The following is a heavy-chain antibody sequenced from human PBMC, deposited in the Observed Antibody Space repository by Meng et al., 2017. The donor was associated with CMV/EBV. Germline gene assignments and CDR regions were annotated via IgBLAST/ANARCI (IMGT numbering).Heavy chain of an antibody. CDR3: ARGRRGYSGYDFYDY. D-gene: IGHD5-12*01. CDR1: GFTFDDYA. Sequence: SLKISCAASGFTFDDYAMHWVRQAPGKGLEWVSGISWNSGSIGYADSVKGRFTISRDNANNSLYLQMNSLRTEDTALYYCARGRRGYSGYDFYDYWGQGTLVTVSS. J-gene: IGHJ4*02. CDR2: ISWNSGSI. V-gene: IGHV3-9*01.